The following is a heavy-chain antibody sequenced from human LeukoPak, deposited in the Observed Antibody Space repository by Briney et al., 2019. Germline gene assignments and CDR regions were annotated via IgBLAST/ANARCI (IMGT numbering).Heavy chain of an antibody. CDR3: ARVVRGVIISGRYNWFDP. Sequence: ASVKVSCKASGYTFTGYYMHWVRQAPGQGLEWMGWINPNSGGTNYAQKFQGRVTTTRDTSISTAYMELSRLRSDDTAVYYCARVVRGVIISGRYNWFDPWGQGTLVTVSS. J-gene: IGHJ5*02. V-gene: IGHV1-2*02. D-gene: IGHD3-10*01. CDR1: GYTFTGYY. CDR2: INPNSGGT.